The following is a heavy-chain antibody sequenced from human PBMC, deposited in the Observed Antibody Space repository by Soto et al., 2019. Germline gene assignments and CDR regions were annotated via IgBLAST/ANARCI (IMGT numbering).Heavy chain of an antibody. CDR1: GGSFSGYY. D-gene: IGHD6-13*01. Sequence: QVQLQQWGAGLLKPSETLSLTCAVYGGSFSGYYWSWIRQPPGKGLEWIGEINHSGGTNYNPSLKSRVTISLATSKNQFSLKLSSVTAADTAVYYCARTYSSSWSPFDYWGQGTLVTVSS. CDR2: INHSGGT. CDR3: ARTYSSSWSPFDY. J-gene: IGHJ4*02. V-gene: IGHV4-34*01.